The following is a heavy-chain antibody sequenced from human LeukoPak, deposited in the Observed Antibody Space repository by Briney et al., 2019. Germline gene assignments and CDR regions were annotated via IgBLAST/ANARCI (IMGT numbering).Heavy chain of an antibody. D-gene: IGHD6-13*01. CDR1: GFTFSSYG. V-gene: IGHV3-23*01. CDR2: ISGSGGST. CDR3: AKVGSWYSGYYYYYMDV. J-gene: IGHJ6*03. Sequence: GGTLRLSCAASGFTFSSYGMSWARQAPGKGLEWVSAISGSGGSTYYADSVKGRFTISRDNSKNTLYLQMNSLRAEDTAVYYCAKVGSWYSGYYYYYMDVWGKGTTVTISS.